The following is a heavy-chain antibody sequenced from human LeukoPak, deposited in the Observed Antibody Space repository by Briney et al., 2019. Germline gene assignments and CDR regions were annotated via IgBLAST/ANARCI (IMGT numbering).Heavy chain of an antibody. J-gene: IGHJ4*02. V-gene: IGHV3-30*13. Sequence: GGSLRLSCAASGITFRTYGMHWVRRAPGKGLEWVAVISPDGSDKHYADSVKGRFIISRDNSENRLDLQMNSLRAEDTGVYYCAKDRSRSWALDFWGQGTLVTVSS. CDR1: GITFRTYG. CDR3: AKDRSRSWALDF. CDR2: ISPDGSDK. D-gene: IGHD6-13*01.